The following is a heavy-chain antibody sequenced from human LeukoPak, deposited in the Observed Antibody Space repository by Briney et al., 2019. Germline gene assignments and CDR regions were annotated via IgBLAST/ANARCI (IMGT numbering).Heavy chain of an antibody. CDR3: ASEAERWLQSYDAFDI. CDR1: GGTFSSYA. Sequence: SVKVSCKASGGTFSSYAISWVRQAPGQGLEWMGGIIPIFGTANYAQKFQGRVTITADEPTSTAYMELSSLRSEDTAVYYCASEAERWLQSYDAFDIWGQGTMVTVSS. D-gene: IGHD5-24*01. CDR2: IIPIFGTA. V-gene: IGHV1-69*01. J-gene: IGHJ3*02.